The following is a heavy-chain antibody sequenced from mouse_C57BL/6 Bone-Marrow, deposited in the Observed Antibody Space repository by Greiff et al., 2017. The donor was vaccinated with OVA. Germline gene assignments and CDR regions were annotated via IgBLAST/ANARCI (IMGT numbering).Heavy chain of an antibody. CDR1: GFTFSSYY. CDR3: ARRGSTQYYFDY. D-gene: IGHD1-1*01. J-gene: IGHJ2*01. CDR2: INSNGGST. V-gene: IGHV5-6-2*01. Sequence: EVKLVESGGGLVKLGGSLKLSCAASGFTFSSYYMSWVRQTPEKRLELVAAINSNGGSTYYPDTVKGRFTISRDNAKNTLYLQMSSLKSEDTALYYCARRGSTQYYFDYWGQGTTLTVSS.